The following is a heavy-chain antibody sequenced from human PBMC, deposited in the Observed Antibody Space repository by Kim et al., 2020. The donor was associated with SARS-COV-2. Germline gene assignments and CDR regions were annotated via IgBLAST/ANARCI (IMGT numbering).Heavy chain of an antibody. CDR2: ISSSSSYI. J-gene: IGHJ6*02. CDR3: ATDGGRGCNGAACSYYGMDM. D-gene: IGHD2-21*02. CDR1: GFTFSVYS. V-gene: IGHV3-21*06. Sequence: GGSLRLSCAASGFTFSVYSLNWVRQPPGKGLEWVASISSSSSYIYYADSVKGRFTISRDNVKNSLFLQMNSLRVEDTAVYYCATDGGRGCNGAACSYYGMDMWGQGTTVTVSS.